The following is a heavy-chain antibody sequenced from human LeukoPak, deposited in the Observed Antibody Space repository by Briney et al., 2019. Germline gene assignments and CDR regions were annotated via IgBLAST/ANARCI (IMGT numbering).Heavy chain of an antibody. CDR1: GFMVSSNW. CDR2: IKEDGTET. V-gene: IGHV3-7*03. J-gene: IGHJ4*02. CDR3: AKEGRSLQTY. Sequence: GGSLRLSCAASGFMVSSNWMSWVRLAPGEGLEWVANIKEDGTETYYVDSVKGRFTISRDNAKNSLYLQMNSLRVEDTAVYYCAKEGRSLQTYWGQGTLVTVSS. D-gene: IGHD5-24*01.